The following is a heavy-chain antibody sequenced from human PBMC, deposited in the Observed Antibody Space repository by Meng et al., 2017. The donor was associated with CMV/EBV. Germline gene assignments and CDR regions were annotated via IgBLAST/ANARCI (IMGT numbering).Heavy chain of an antibody. Sequence: GESLKISCAASGFTFSSCSMNWVRQAPGKGLEWVSYISSSSSTIYYADSVKGRFTISRDNAKNSLYLQMNSLRAEDTAVYYCARDRYCSSTSCYEYYYYYGMDVWGQGTTVTVSS. CDR3: ARDRYCSSTSCYEYYYYYGMDV. V-gene: IGHV3-48*04. CDR2: ISSSSSTI. D-gene: IGHD2-2*01. CDR1: GFTFSSCS. J-gene: IGHJ6*02.